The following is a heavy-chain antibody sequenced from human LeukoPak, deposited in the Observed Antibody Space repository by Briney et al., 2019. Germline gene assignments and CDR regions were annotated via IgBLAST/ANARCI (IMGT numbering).Heavy chain of an antibody. J-gene: IGHJ5*02. CDR3: AREGFGEPMNNWFDP. Sequence: PSETLSLTCTVSGGSISSHYWSWIRQPAGKGLEWIGRIYTSGSTNYNPSLKSRVTMSVDTSKNQFSLKLSSVTAADTAVYYCAREGFGEPMNNWFDPWGQGTLVTVSS. CDR1: GGSISSHY. CDR2: IYTSGST. D-gene: IGHD3-10*01. V-gene: IGHV4-4*07.